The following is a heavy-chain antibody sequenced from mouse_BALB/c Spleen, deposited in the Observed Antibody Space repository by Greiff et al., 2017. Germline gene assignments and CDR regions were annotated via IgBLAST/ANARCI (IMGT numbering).Heavy chain of an antibody. CDR1: GFSLTSYG. CDR3: ARYGYDEMDY. CDR2: IWAGGST. D-gene: IGHD2-2*01. Sequence: QVQLKESGPGLVAPSQSLSITCTVSGFSLTSYGVHWVRQPPGKGLEWLGVIWAGGSTNYNSALMSRLSISKDNSKSQVFLKMNSLQTDDSAMYYCARYGYDEMDYWGQGTSVTVSS. J-gene: IGHJ4*01. V-gene: IGHV2-9*02.